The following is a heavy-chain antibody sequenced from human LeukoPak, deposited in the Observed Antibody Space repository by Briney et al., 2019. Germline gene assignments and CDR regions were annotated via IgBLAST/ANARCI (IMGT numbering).Heavy chain of an antibody. CDR3: ARQISDYYYYYIDV. CDR2: IYYSGTT. V-gene: IGHV4-39*01. D-gene: IGHD3-10*01. J-gene: IGHJ6*03. Sequence: SETLSLTCTVSGGSISSSHYYWGWIRQTPGKGLEWIGTIYYSGTTYYNPSLESRATISEDTSKNQFSLTLRSVTTADTAVYYCARQISDYYYYYIDVWGKGTTVTVSS. CDR1: GGSISSSHYY.